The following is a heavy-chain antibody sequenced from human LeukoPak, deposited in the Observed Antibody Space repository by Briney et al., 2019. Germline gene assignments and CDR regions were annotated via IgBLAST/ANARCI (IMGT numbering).Heavy chain of an antibody. CDR3: TRDLSGTYYGRFDY. CDR2: INTDGSST. V-gene: IGHV3-74*01. CDR1: GLTFSSYW. J-gene: IGHJ4*02. D-gene: IGHD1-26*01. Sequence: GGSLRLSCAASGLTFSSYWMHWVRQAPGKGLLWVSRINTDGSSTNFADSVRGRFTISRDNAKNTLYLQMNSLRAEDTAVYYCTRDLSGTYYGRFDYWAREPWSPSPQ.